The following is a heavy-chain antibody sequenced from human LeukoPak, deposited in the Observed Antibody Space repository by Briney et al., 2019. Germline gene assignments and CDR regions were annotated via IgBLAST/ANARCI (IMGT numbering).Heavy chain of an antibody. J-gene: IGHJ4*02. CDR3: VRDAS. V-gene: IGHV3-66*01. Sequence: LSGGSLRLSCAVSGVTVSSNHMSWVRQAPGKGLEWVSAIYSGGGTYYADSVKGRFTLSRDISKNTLYLQMNSLRAEDTAVYYYVRDASWGQGTLVTVCS. CDR1: GVTVSSNH. CDR2: IYSGGGT.